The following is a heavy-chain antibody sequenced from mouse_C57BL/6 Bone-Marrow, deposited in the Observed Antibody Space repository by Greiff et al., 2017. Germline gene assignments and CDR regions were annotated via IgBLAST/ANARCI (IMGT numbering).Heavy chain of an antibody. V-gene: IGHV5-6*01. CDR3: ARHRWLLRWEDY. CDR1: GFTFSSYG. J-gene: IGHJ2*01. Sequence: EVKVVESGGDLVKPGGSLKLSCAASGFTFSSYGMSWVRQTPDKRLEWVATISSGGSYTYYPDSVKGRFTISRDNTKNTLYLQVGSLKSEDTAMYYCARHRWLLRWEDYWGQGTTLTVSS. D-gene: IGHD2-3*01. CDR2: ISSGGSYT.